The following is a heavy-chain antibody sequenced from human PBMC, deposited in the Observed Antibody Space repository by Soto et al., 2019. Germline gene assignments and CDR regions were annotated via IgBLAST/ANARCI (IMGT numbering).Heavy chain of an antibody. Sequence: GGSLRLSCAASGFTFSSYWMSWVRQAPGKGLEWVANIKQDGSEKYYVDSVKGRFTISRDNAKNSLYLQMNSLRAEDTAVYYCARLRGYSGYAPPEKYYYYYYGMDVWGQGTTVTVLL. J-gene: IGHJ6*02. D-gene: IGHD5-12*01. CDR2: IKQDGSEK. CDR1: GFTFSSYW. CDR3: ARLRGYSGYAPPEKYYYYYYGMDV. V-gene: IGHV3-7*04.